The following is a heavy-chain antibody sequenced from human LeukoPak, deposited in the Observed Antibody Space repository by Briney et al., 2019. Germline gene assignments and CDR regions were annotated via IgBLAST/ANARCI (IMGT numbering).Heavy chain of an antibody. V-gene: IGHV1-18*01. J-gene: IGHJ4*02. D-gene: IGHD7-27*01. CDR1: GYTFTIHG. CDR2: ISIYSGNT. Sequence: ASVTVSFTASGYTFTIHGLSWARQAPGQGLEWMGWISIYSGNTNYAQKFQDRISMTTDTSTSTAYMELRSLKSDDTAVYYCARDPGGTWGFDYWGQGALVTVSS. CDR3: ARDPGGTWGFDY.